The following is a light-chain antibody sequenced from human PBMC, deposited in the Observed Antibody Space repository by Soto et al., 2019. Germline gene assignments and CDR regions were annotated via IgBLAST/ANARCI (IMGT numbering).Light chain of an antibody. CDR1: SSNIGSNY. CDR2: SNN. J-gene: IGLJ1*01. V-gene: IGLV1-47*02. Sequence: QSVLTQPPSASGTPGQRVTISCSGSSSNIGSNYVYWYQQLPGTAPTLLIYSNNQRPSGVPDRFSGSKSGTSASLAISGLRSEDEADYYCAAWDDSLSGHYVFGTGTKVTVL. CDR3: AAWDDSLSGHYV.